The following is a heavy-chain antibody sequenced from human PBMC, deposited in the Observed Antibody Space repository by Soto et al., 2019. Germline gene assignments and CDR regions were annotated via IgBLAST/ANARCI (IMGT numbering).Heavy chain of an antibody. Sequence: PSETLSLTCAVYGGSFSGYYWSWIRQPPGKGLEWIGEINHSGSTNYNPSLKSRVTISVDTSKNQFSLKLSSVTAADTAVYYCARELRLQGSWRYYYYGMDVWGQGTTVTVS. J-gene: IGHJ6*02. CDR3: ARELRLQGSWRYYYYGMDV. V-gene: IGHV4-34*01. D-gene: IGHD6-13*01. CDR1: GGSFSGYY. CDR2: INHSGST.